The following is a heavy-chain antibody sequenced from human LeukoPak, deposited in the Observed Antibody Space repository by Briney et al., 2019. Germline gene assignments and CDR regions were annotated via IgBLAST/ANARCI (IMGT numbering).Heavy chain of an antibody. Sequence: SETLSLPCAVYGGAFSGYYWSWVRPPPGKGVGWIGEINHSGSTNYNPSLKSRVTISVDTSKNQFSLKLSSVTAADTAVYYCASTYYYDSSGYHWWGQGTLVTVSS. CDR3: ASTYYYDSSGYHW. CDR1: GGAFSGYY. J-gene: IGHJ4*02. V-gene: IGHV4-34*01. D-gene: IGHD3-22*01. CDR2: INHSGST.